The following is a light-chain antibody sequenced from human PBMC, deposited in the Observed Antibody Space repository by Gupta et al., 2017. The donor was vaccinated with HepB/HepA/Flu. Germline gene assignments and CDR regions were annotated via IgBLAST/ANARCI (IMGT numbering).Light chain of an antibody. CDR3: QHQGSPQLT. CDR2: DAS. CDR1: PRVSSNY. J-gene: IGKJ4*02. Sequence: DIVLTQSPGTLSLSPGERATLSCRASPRVSSNYVAWYQQKPGQAPRLLIHDASTRATGIPDRFSGSGAGTEVTLTISRREPEDDAVEYCQHQGSPQLTFGQGTTVEI. V-gene: IGKV3-20*01.